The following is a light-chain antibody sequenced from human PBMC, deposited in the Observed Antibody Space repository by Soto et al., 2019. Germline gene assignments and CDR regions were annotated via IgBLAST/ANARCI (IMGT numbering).Light chain of an antibody. J-gene: IGLJ1*01. Sequence: QSALTQPASLSGSPGQSITISCTGTSSDIGAYDYVSWFQQHPGKAPKLMLYGVSNRPSGVSNRFSGSKSGNTASLTISGLQAEDEADYYCSSHTMSSALQVFGTGTKLTVL. CDR1: SSDIGAYDY. CDR2: GVS. V-gene: IGLV2-14*01. CDR3: SSHTMSSALQV.